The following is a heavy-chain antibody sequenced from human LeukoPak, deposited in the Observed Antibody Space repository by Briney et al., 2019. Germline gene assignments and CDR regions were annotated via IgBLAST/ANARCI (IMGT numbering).Heavy chain of an antibody. D-gene: IGHD1-1*01. V-gene: IGHV4-38-2*01. Sequence: SETLSLTCGVSDYTISSGDYWGWLRQPPGKGLEWIGYIFHTGTTYYNPALKSRVTISVDTSKNQFSLRLNSVTAADTAVYYCARCIISTDRSFYSYMDVWGRGTTVTVSS. CDR2: IFHTGTT. CDR1: DYTISSGDY. J-gene: IGHJ6*03. CDR3: ARCIISTDRSFYSYMDV.